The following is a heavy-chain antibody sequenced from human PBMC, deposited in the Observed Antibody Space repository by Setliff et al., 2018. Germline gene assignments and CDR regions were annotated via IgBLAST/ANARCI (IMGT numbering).Heavy chain of an antibody. D-gene: IGHD5-12*01. CDR3: ARGGTFRYFDF. CDR2: VYYSGTA. CDR1: GYSMSSGYY. V-gene: IGHV4-61*01. Sequence: SETLSLTCAVSGYSMSSGYYWSWIRQPPGKGLEFIGYVYYSGTANYSPSLRSRLTISVDTSKNQFSLKLRSVTAADTAVYYCARGGTFRYFDFWGQGAPVTVSS. J-gene: IGHJ4*02.